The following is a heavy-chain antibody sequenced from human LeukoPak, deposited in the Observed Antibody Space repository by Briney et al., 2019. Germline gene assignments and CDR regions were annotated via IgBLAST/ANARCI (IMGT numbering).Heavy chain of an antibody. CDR2: FYYSGST. CDR3: ARNVQGLTVTPDH. D-gene: IGHD4-17*01. J-gene: IGHJ4*02. CDR1: GGPISSSSYY. V-gene: IGHV4-39*01. Sequence: PSETLSLTCTVSGGPISSSSYYWGWIRQPPGKGLEWIGTFYYSGSTYYNPSLKSRVTISVDTSKNQYSLKLSSVTAADTAVYYCARNVQGLTVTPDHWGQGTLVTVSS.